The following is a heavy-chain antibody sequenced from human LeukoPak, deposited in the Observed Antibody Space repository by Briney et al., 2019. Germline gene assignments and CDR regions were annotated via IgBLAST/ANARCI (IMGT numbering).Heavy chain of an antibody. CDR1: GFSLSTSGMC. CDR3: ARLTLTGETLGWFDP. J-gene: IGHJ5*02. CDR2: IDWDDDK. Sequence: SGPTLVNPTQTLTLSCTFSGFSLSTSGMCVSWIRQPPGKALEWLSRIDWDDDKYYSTSLKTRLTISKDTSKHQVVLTMTNMDPVDTATYYCARLTLTGETLGWFDPWGQGALVTVSS. V-gene: IGHV2-70*11. D-gene: IGHD7-27*01.